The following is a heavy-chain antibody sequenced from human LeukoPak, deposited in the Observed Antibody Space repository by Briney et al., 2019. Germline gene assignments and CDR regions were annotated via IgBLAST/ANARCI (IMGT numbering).Heavy chain of an antibody. D-gene: IGHD2-2*01. CDR1: GGSISTYY. Sequence: KPSETLSLTCTVSGGSISTYYWIWIRQPPGKGLEWIGYIYYSGSTNYNPSLKSRVTISVDTSKNQFSLKVSSVTAADTAVYDCAREGSRRYHYYSLDVWGQGTTVTVSS. V-gene: IGHV4-59*01. J-gene: IGHJ6*02. CDR2: IYYSGST. CDR3: AREGSRRYHYYSLDV.